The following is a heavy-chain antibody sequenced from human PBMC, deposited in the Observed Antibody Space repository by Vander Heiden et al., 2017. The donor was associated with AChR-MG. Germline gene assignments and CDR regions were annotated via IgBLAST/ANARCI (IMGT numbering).Heavy chain of an antibody. CDR1: GFTFHPSS. CDR3: ATGRSHET. CDR2: INQDGSEK. D-gene: IGHD2-15*01. Sequence: EMPLVESGGGLVQPGGSLRLSCAPSGFTFHPSSMPWDRQAPGKGLEWVATINQDGSEKHDVDSVKGRFTIARDNAQNSLFLQMNSLRVEDTAVYYCATGRSHETWGQGTLVTVSS. J-gene: IGHJ5*02. V-gene: IGHV3-7*01.